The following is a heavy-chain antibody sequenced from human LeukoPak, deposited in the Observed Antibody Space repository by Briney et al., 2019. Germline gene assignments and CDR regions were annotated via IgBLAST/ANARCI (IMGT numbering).Heavy chain of an antibody. CDR3: ARLSDFWSGSHDY. CDR1: GGSISSYY. Sequence: SETLSLTCTVSGGSISSYYWSWIRQPPGKGLEWIGYIYYSGSTNYNPSLKSRVTISVDTPKNQFSLKLSSVTAADTAVYYCARLSDFWSGSHDYWGQGTLVTVSS. V-gene: IGHV4-59*01. D-gene: IGHD3-3*01. CDR2: IYYSGST. J-gene: IGHJ4*02.